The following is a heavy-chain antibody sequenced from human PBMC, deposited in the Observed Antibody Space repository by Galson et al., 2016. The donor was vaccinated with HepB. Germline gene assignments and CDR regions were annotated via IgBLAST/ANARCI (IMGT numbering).Heavy chain of an antibody. CDR2: ITGSSSHS. CDR3: AKAGGGYYDFWSGYFDS. D-gene: IGHD3-3*01. J-gene: IGHJ5*01. CDR1: GFAFEADS. V-gene: IGHV3-21*04. Sequence: SLRLSCAASGFAFEADSMNWVRQAPGKGLEWISSITGSSSHSYFADSVKGRFTISRENAKKSIYMEMNSIRPDDTALYYCAKAGGGYYDFWSGYFDSWGQGTLVTVAS.